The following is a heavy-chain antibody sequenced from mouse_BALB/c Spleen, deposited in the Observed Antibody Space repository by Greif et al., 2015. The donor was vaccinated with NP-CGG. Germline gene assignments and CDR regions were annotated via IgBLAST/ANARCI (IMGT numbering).Heavy chain of an antibody. Sequence: QVQLKESGPELVRPGVSVKISCKGSGYTFTDYAMHWVKQSHAKSLEWIGVISTYSGNTNYNQKFKGKATMTVDKPSSTAYMELARLTAEDSAIYYCAREGVRGYYAMDYWGQGTSVTVSS. CDR3: AREGVRGYYAMDY. CDR2: ISTYSGNT. J-gene: IGHJ4*01. CDR1: GYTFTDYA. V-gene: IGHV1-67*01.